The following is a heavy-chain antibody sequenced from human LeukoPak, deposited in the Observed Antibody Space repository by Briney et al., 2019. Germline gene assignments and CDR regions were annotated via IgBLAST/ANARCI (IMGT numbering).Heavy chain of an antibody. CDR3: AHSSGPFYYYYGMDV. J-gene: IGHJ6*02. D-gene: IGHD6-19*01. Sequence: GWIRQPPGKGLEWLALIYWNDDKRYSPSLKSRLTITKDTSKNQVVLTMTNMDPVDTATYYCAHSSGPFYYYYGMDVWGQGTTVTVSS. V-gene: IGHV2-5*01. CDR2: IYWNDDK.